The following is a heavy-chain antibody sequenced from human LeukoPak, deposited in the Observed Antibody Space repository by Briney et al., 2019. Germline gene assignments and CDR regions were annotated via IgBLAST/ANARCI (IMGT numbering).Heavy chain of an antibody. J-gene: IGHJ6*02. D-gene: IGHD1-1*01. CDR2: IYYSGST. CDR3: ARHGTSSYYYYAMDV. V-gene: IGHV4-59*08. CDR1: GVSISSYY. Sequence: PSETLSLTCTVSGVSISSYYWSWIRQSPGKGLEWIGYIYYSGSTNYNPSLRSRVTISVATSKNQFSLKLSSVTAADTAVYYCARHGTSSYYYYAMDVWGQGTTVTVSS.